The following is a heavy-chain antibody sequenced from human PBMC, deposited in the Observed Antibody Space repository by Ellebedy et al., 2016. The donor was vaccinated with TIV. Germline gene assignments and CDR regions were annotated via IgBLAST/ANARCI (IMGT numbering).Heavy chain of an antibody. CDR2: IYYSGST. Sequence: SETLSLTXTVSGDSISSYYWSWIRQPPGKGLEWIGYIYYSGSTNYNPSLKSRVTISVDTSKNQFSLKLSSVTAADTAVYYCARGLYYYDSSGYRSGFDPWGQGTLVTVSS. D-gene: IGHD3-22*01. CDR1: GDSISSYY. V-gene: IGHV4-59*01. J-gene: IGHJ5*02. CDR3: ARGLYYYDSSGYRSGFDP.